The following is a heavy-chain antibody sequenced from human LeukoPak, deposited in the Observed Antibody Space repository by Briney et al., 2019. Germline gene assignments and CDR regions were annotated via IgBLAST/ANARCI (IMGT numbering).Heavy chain of an antibody. V-gene: IGHV1-8*01. CDR1: GYTFTSYD. CDR3: AAYYDILTDAFDI. D-gene: IGHD3-9*01. CDR2: MNPNSGNT. Sequence: GASVKVSCKASGYTFTSYDINWVRQATGQGLEWMGWMNPNSGNTGYAQKFQGRVTMTRNTSISTAYMDLSSLRSEDTAVYYCAAYYDILTDAFDIWGQGTMVTVSS. J-gene: IGHJ3*02.